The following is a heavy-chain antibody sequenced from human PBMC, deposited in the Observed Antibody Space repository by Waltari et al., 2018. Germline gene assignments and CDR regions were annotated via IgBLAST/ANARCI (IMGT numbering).Heavy chain of an antibody. J-gene: IGHJ6*03. Sequence: QVQLQESGPGLVKPSQTLSLTCTVSGGSINSGTYYWSWIRQSPGKGREWIGSIYHRGDTSYNPSLKSRFTISVSTSRSQFSLKLASVTAADSAMYYCARSTVTTDDYYYYYMDVWGKGTTVTISS. D-gene: IGHD4-17*01. CDR1: GGSINSGTYY. CDR2: IYHRGDT. V-gene: IGHV4-30-4*01. CDR3: ARSTVTTDDYYYYYMDV.